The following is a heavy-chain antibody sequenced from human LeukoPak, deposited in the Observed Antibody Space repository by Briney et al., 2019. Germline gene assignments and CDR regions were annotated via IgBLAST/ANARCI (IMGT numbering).Heavy chain of an antibody. D-gene: IGHD1-20*01. Sequence: GGSLRLSCAASGFAFRSYGMTWVRQAPGKGLEWVSAISGSGGSTYYADSVKGRFTISRDNSKNTLYLQMNSLRAEDTAVYYCAKWVSGITVDYFDYWGQGTLVTVSS. CDR3: AKWVSGITVDYFDY. CDR2: ISGSGGST. J-gene: IGHJ4*02. CDR1: GFAFRSYG. V-gene: IGHV3-23*01.